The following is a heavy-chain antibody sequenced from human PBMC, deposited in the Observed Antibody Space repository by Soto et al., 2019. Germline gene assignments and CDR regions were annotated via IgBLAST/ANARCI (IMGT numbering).Heavy chain of an antibody. CDR1: GXTFASYG. CDR2: ISAYNGNT. J-gene: IGHJ5*02. Sequence: ASVKVSCKASGXTFASYGISWVRQAPGQGLEWMGWISAYNGNTNYAQKLQGRVTMTTDTSTSTAYMELRSLRSDDTAVYYCARGIIAAAGICFWFDPWGQGTLVTVSS. V-gene: IGHV1-18*01. D-gene: IGHD6-13*01. CDR3: ARGIIAAAGICFWFDP.